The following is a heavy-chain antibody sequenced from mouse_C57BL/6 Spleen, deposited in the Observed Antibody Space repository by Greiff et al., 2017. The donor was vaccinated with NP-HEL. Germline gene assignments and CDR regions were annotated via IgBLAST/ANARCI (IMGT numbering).Heavy chain of an antibody. Sequence: VKVEESGPGLVQPSQSLSITCTVSGFSLTSYGVHWVRQSPGKGLEWLGVIWSGGSTDYNAAFISRLSISKDNSKSQVFFKMNSLQADDTAIYYCARNPHYYGSSLWYFDVWGTGTTVTVSS. CDR3: ARNPHYYGSSLWYFDV. D-gene: IGHD1-1*01. J-gene: IGHJ1*03. CDR2: IWSGGST. CDR1: GFSLTSYG. V-gene: IGHV2-2*01.